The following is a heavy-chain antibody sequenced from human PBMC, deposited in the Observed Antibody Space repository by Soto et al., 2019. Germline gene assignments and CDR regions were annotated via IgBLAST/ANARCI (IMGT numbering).Heavy chain of an antibody. V-gene: IGHV4-61*01. CDR1: GGSVSSGSYY. D-gene: IGHD5-18*01. J-gene: IGHJ4*02. CDR2: IYYSGST. CDR3: ATMGTPATGLYYFDY. Sequence: ASETLSLTCPVSGGSVSSGSYYWSWIRQPPGKGLEWIGYIYYSGSTNYNPSLKSRVTISVDTSKNQFSLKLSSVTAADTAVYYCATMGTPATGLYYFDYWGQGTLVTVSS.